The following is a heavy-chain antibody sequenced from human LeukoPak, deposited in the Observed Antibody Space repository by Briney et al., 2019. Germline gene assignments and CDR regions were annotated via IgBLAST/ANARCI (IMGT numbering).Heavy chain of an antibody. CDR3: ARGRYCSSTSCYDFQH. D-gene: IGHD2-2*01. CDR1: GGSFSGYY. J-gene: IGHJ1*01. Sequence: SETLSLTCAVYGGSFSGYYWSWIRQPPGKGLEWIGEINHSGSTNYNPSLKSRVTISVDTSKDQFSLKLSSVTAADTAVYYCARGRYCSSTSCYDFQHWGQGTLVTVSS. CDR2: INHSGST. V-gene: IGHV4-34*01.